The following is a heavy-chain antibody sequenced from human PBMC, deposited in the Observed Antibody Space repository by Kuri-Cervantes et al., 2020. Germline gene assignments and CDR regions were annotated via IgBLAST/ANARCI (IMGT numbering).Heavy chain of an antibody. CDR3: ARDLSPYCSSTSCLSPSGEYYFDY. CDR2: ITSGGTI. D-gene: IGHD2-2*01. Sequence: GGSLRLSCAASGFTFSDYYMSWIRQAPGKGLEWVSDITSGGTINYADSVKGRFTISRDNAQNSLYLEMNSLRAEDTAVYYCARDLSPYCSSTSCLSPSGEYYFDYWGQGTLVTVSS. CDR1: GFTFSDYY. V-gene: IGHV3-11*04. J-gene: IGHJ4*02.